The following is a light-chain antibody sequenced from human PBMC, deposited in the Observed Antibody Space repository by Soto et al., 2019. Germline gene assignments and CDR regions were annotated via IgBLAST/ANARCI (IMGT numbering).Light chain of an antibody. V-gene: IGKV3-20*01. CDR1: QGVGNKY. J-gene: IGKJ5*01. CDR2: AAF. Sequence: ESALTQSPGTLYLSPGERATLSCRASQGVGNKYLAWYPQRHGQAPSLVIYAAFSRATGVTDRFSGSGYGTEFTLTISRREPEDCAVYYRQQYTSAHGITFGQGTRLEI. CDR3: QQYTSAHGIT.